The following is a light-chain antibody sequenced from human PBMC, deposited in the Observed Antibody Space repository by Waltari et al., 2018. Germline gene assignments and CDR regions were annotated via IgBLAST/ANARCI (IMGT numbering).Light chain of an antibody. Sequence: QSALTQPASVSGSPGQSVTVACTGSTSDVGGFNYVSSYQQHPGNVPNLMIYDVRQRPTGVSDLFAASRSGNTASLTISGLQPEDEADYYCCSYAGRSTWVCGTGTKLTVL. J-gene: IGLJ3*02. V-gene: IGLV2-23*02. CDR3: CSYAGRSTWV. CDR1: TSDVGGFNY. CDR2: DVR.